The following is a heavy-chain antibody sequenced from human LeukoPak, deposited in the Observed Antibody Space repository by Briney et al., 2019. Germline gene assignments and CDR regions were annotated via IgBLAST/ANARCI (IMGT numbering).Heavy chain of an antibody. D-gene: IGHD1-26*01. CDR3: ARSVSSRNSGSYERLDY. V-gene: IGHV4-39*07. J-gene: IGHJ4*02. CDR2: IYYSGST. Sequence: SETLSLTCTVSGGSISSGSYYWSWIRQPAGKGLEWIGSIYYSGSTYYNPSLKSRVTISVDTSKNQFSLKLSSVTAADTAVYYCARSVSSRNSGSYERLDYWGQGTLVTVSS. CDR1: GGSISSGSYY.